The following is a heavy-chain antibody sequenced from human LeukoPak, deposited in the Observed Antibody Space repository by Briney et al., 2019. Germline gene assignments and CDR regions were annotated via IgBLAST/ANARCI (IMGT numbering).Heavy chain of an antibody. CDR3: ARDLGGMTIFGVAPLWY. CDR1: GYTFTSYY. Sequence: ASVKVSCKASGYTFTSYYMHWVRQAPGQGLEWMGIINPSGGSTSYAQKFQGRVTMTRDTSMSTVYMELSSLRSEDTAVYYCARDLGGMTIFGVAPLWYWGQGTLVTVSS. J-gene: IGHJ4*02. V-gene: IGHV1-46*01. D-gene: IGHD3-3*01. CDR2: INPSGGST.